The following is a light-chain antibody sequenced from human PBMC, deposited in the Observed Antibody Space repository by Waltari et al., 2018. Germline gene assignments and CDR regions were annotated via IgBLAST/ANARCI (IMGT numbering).Light chain of an antibody. Sequence: QSAPTQPASVSGSPGQSIPILCTGTSSAVGCYDLVPWHQQYPGKAPEVMIYGVNNRPSGVSNRFSGSKSGNTASLIISGLQADDEADYYCSSYTTSGTLVFGTGTKVTVL. CDR1: SSAVGCYDL. J-gene: IGLJ1*01. V-gene: IGLV2-14*01. CDR2: GVN. CDR3: SSYTTSGTLV.